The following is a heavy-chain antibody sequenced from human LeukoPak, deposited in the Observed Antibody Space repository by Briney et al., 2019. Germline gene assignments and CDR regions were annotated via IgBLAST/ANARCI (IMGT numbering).Heavy chain of an antibody. Sequence: GRSLRLSCAASGFTFSSYAMRWVRQAPGKGLEWVAVISYDGSNKYYADSVKGRFTISRDNSKNTLYLQMNSVRAEDTAVYYCARASSGQDAFDIWGQGTMVTVSS. D-gene: IGHD3-22*01. CDR2: ISYDGSNK. CDR1: GFTFSSYA. V-gene: IGHV3-30-3*01. J-gene: IGHJ3*02. CDR3: ARASSGQDAFDI.